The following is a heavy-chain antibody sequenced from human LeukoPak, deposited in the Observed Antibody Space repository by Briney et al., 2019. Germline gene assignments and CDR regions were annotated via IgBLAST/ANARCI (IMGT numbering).Heavy chain of an antibody. Sequence: SVKVSCKASGYTFTSYGISWVRQAPGQGLEWMGRIIPILGIANYAQKFQGRVTITADKSTSTAYMELSSLRSEDTAVYYCARSDLRQGPFDYWGQGTLVTVSS. J-gene: IGHJ4*02. CDR2: IIPILGIA. V-gene: IGHV1-69*04. CDR3: ARSDLRQGPFDY. CDR1: GYTFTSYG. D-gene: IGHD2-21*02.